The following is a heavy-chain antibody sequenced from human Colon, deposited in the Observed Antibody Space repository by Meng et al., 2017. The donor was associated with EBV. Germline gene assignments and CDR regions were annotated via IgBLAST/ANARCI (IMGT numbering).Heavy chain of an antibody. D-gene: IGHD2-21*02. V-gene: IGHV4-4*02. J-gene: IGHJ4*02. CDR1: GGSLSSRNW. CDR2: IYHSGST. CDR3: ARVGAYCGGDCYHPR. Sequence: VQVREPGPGRVRASGTLSLTGAVSGGSLSSRNWLSWVRQPPGKGLEWIGEIYHSGSTNYNPSLKSRVTISVDESKNQFSLRLSSVTAADTAVYYCARVGAYCGGDCYHPRWGQGTLVTVSS.